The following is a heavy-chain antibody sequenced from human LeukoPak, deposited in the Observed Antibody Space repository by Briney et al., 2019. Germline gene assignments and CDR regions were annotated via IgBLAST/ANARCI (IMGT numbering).Heavy chain of an antibody. Sequence: SVTLSLTCAVDAVSCSGYYWSWIRQAPGNGLEWSGEINHSGSSNYNPSLRSRVTISVDTSKNQFTLKGSSVTAADTAVYYCARRHEILTGYRYYFDYWGQGTLVTVSS. D-gene: IGHD3-9*01. CDR1: AVSCSGYY. CDR2: INHSGSS. V-gene: IGHV4-34*01. CDR3: ARRHEILTGYRYYFDY. J-gene: IGHJ4*02.